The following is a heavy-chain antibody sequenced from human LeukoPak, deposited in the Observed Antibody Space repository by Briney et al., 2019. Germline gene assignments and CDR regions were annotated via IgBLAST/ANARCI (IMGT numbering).Heavy chain of an antibody. CDR3: ARYYDSSGYFDY. CDR1: GYTFTSYA. J-gene: IGHJ4*02. Sequence: ASVKVSCKASGYTFTSYAIHWVRQAPGQRLEWMGWINAGNGNTKYSQKFQGRVTITRDTSASTAYMELSSLRSEDTAVYYCARYYDSSGYFDYWGQGTLVTVSS. CDR2: INAGNGNT. D-gene: IGHD3-22*01. V-gene: IGHV1-3*01.